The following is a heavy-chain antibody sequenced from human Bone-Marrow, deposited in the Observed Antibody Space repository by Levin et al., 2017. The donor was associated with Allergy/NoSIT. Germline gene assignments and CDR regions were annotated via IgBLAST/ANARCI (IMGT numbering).Heavy chain of an antibody. Sequence: RGESLKISCQGSGYKFSSYWIAWARQMPGKGLEWMGTIYPYDSRTKYNPSFEGQVTLSGDRSTSTAYLVWSSLRASDTGTYYCSTNSDSSTVLYGMNLWGQGTTVTVSP. J-gene: IGHJ6*01. CDR3: STNSDSSTVLYGMNL. D-gene: IGHD2/OR15-2a*01. CDR1: GYKFSSYW. V-gene: IGHV5-51*01. CDR2: IYPYDSRT.